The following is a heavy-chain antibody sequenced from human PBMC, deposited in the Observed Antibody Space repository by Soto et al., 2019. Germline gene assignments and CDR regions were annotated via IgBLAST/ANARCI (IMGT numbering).Heavy chain of an antibody. V-gene: IGHV4-59*08. J-gene: IGHJ4*02. CDR2: IYYSGST. D-gene: IGHD3-3*01. Sequence: SETLSLTCTVSGGSISSYYWSWIRQPPGKGLEWIGYIYYSGSTNYNPSLKSRVTISVDTSKNQFSLKLSSVTAADTAVYYCASTYYDFWSGYHDPSYFDYWGQGTLVTVSS. CDR3: ASTYYDFWSGYHDPSYFDY. CDR1: GGSISSYY.